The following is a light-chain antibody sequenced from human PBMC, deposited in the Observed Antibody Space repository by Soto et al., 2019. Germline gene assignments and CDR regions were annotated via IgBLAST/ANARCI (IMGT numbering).Light chain of an antibody. J-gene: IGKJ1*01. V-gene: IGKV1-13*02. CDR2: KAS. CDR3: QHYNSYSEA. CDR1: QGISSA. Sequence: AIQLTQSPSSLSASVGDRVTITCRASQGISSALAWYQQKPGKAPKLLIYKASTLKSGVPSRFSGSGSGTEFTLTISSLQPDDFATYYCQHYNSYSEAFGQGTKVELK.